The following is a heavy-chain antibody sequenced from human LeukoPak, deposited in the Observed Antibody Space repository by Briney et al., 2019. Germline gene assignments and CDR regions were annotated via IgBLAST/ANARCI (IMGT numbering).Heavy chain of an antibody. J-gene: IGHJ4*02. CDR1: GGSISSGSYH. V-gene: IGHV4-61*02. Sequence: SETLSLTCTVSGGSISSGSYHWSWIRQPAGKGLEWIGRIYTSGSTNYNPSLKSRVTISVDTSKNQFSLKPSSVTAADTAVYYCARGLGSTSWNYYFDYWGQGTLVTVSS. CDR2: IYTSGST. CDR3: ARGLGSTSWNYYFDY. D-gene: IGHD2-2*01.